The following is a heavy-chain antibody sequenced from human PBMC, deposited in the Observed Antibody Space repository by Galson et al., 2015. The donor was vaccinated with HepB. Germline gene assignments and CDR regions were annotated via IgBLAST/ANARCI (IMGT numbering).Heavy chain of an antibody. CDR1: GFTFTSYA. CDR2: IGGSGGSR. D-gene: IGHD3-16*01. J-gene: IGHJ4*02. CDR3: AKCGPQSYGYVDRCYFDF. Sequence: SLRLSCAASGFTFTSYAMSWVRQAPGKGLEWVSVIGGSGGSRYYADSVKGRFTISRDNSKNTLYLHMNSLRAEDTAVYYCAKCGPQSYGYVDRCYFDFWGQGTQVTVSS. V-gene: IGHV3-23*01.